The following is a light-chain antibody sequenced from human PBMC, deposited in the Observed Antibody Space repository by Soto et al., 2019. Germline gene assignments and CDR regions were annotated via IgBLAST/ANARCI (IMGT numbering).Light chain of an antibody. CDR3: QQYGTLIT. CDR1: QSLGNTY. J-gene: IGKJ5*01. Sequence: EIVLTQSPGTLSLSPGERATLSCRASQSLGNTYLAWYQRKPGQAPRLLIYDASSRATDIPDRFSGSGAGTDSTLTISRLEPEDSAVYYCQQYGTLITFGQGTRLEIK. V-gene: IGKV3-20*01. CDR2: DAS.